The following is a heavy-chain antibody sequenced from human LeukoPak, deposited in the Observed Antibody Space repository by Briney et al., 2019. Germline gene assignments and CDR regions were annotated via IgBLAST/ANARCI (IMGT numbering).Heavy chain of an antibody. J-gene: IGHJ4*02. V-gene: IGHV4-34*01. CDR2: INHSGST. D-gene: IGHD3-10*01. CDR1: GGSFSGYY. Sequence: PSETLSLTYAVYGGSFSGYYWSWIRQPPGKGLERIGEINHSGSTNYNPSLKSRVTISVDTSKNQFSLKLSSVTAADTAVYYCASRYYYGSGSYPDYWGQGTLVTVSS. CDR3: ASRYYYGSGSYPDY.